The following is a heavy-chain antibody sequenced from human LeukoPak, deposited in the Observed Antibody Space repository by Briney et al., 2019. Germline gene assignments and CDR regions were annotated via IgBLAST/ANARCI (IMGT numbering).Heavy chain of an antibody. CDR2: ISVNNGGT. D-gene: IGHD2-2*01. V-gene: IGHV1-18*01. CDR1: GYTFTTYS. CDR3: ATATQPRGYFLH. Sequence: GASVKVSCKASGYTFTTYSLAWVRRAPGQSLEWMGWISVNNGGTNYAQSFQDRVTLTRDTSTNTAYLELRSLRSDDTAIIYCATATQPRGYFLHWGQGTLVTVSP. J-gene: IGHJ1*01.